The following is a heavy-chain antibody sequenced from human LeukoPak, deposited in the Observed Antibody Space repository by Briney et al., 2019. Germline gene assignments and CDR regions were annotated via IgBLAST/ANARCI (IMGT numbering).Heavy chain of an antibody. CDR1: GFTFSSYG. Sequence: PGGSLRLSCAASGFTFSSYGMHWVRQAPGKGLEWVTFIRYDGSNKYYADSVKGRFTISRDNSENTLYLQMNSLRAEDTAVYYCARGGAATLTYGMDVWGQGTTVTVSS. J-gene: IGHJ6*02. D-gene: IGHD2-15*01. CDR2: IRYDGSNK. V-gene: IGHV3-30*02. CDR3: ARGGAATLTYGMDV.